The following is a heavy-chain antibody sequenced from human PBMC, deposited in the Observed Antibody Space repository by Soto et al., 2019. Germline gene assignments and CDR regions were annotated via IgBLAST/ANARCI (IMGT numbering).Heavy chain of an antibody. V-gene: IGHV3-21*01. Sequence: GSLRLSCAASGFTFSSDSMNWVRQAPGKGLEWVSSISSSSSYIYYADSVKGRFTISRDNAKNSLYLQMNSLRDEDTAVYYCARDLPEGGSGYYPYFDYWGQGTLVTVSS. D-gene: IGHD3-22*01. CDR2: ISSSSSYI. CDR3: ARDLPEGGSGYYPYFDY. J-gene: IGHJ4*02. CDR1: GFTFSSDS.